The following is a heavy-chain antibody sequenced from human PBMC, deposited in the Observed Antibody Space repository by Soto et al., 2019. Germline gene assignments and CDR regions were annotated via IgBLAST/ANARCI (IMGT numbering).Heavy chain of an antibody. V-gene: IGHV3-30*18. D-gene: IGHD2-8*01. Sequence: GGSLRLSCAASGFTFSSYGMHWVRQAPGKGLEWVAVISYDGSNKYYADSVKSRFTISRDNSKNTLYLQMNSLRAEDTAVYYCAKEVYTDVSHFDYWGQGTLVTVSS. J-gene: IGHJ4*02. CDR1: GFTFSSYG. CDR2: ISYDGSNK. CDR3: AKEVYTDVSHFDY.